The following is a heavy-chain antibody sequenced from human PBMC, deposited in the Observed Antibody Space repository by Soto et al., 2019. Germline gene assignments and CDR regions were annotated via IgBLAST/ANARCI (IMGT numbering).Heavy chain of an antibody. CDR3: AREVGATLNWFDP. CDR1: GGTFTTYA. CDR2: IIPIFGTA. J-gene: IGHJ5*02. V-gene: IGHV1-69*01. D-gene: IGHD1-26*01. Sequence: QVQLVQSGAEVKKPGSSVKVSCKASGGTFTTYAITWVRQAPGQGLEWMGGIIPIFGTAKYAQKFQGRVTITADESTSTASMHLSSLSSDDTAVYYCAREVGATLNWFDPWGQGTLVTVSS.